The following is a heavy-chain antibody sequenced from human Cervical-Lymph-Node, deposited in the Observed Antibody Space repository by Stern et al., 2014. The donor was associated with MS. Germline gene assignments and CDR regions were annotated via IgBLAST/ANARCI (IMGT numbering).Heavy chain of an antibody. Sequence: VQLVESGGGLVQPGRSLRLSCAASGFTFDDYAMHWVRQAPGKGLEWVSGISWNSGTIGYADSVKGRFTISRDTAKNSLYLQMNSLISEYTALYYCAKDYSSSSNRYFDLWGRGTLVTVSS. J-gene: IGHJ2*01. D-gene: IGHD6-6*01. V-gene: IGHV3-9*01. CDR3: AKDYSSSSNRYFDL. CDR1: GFTFDDYA. CDR2: ISWNSGTI.